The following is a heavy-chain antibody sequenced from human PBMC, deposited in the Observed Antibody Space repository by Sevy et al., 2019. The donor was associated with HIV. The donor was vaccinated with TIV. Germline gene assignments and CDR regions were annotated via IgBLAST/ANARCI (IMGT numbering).Heavy chain of an antibody. CDR2: MNPNSGNT. J-gene: IGHJ6*02. D-gene: IGHD6-19*01. CDR3: ARDSSGVYGMDV. CDR1: GYTFTSYD. Sequence: ASLKVSCKASGYTFTSYDINWVRQATGQGLEWMGWMNPNSGNTGYAQKFQGRVTMTRNTSISTAYMELSSLRSEDTAVYYCARDSSGVYGMDVWGQGTTVTVSS. V-gene: IGHV1-8*01.